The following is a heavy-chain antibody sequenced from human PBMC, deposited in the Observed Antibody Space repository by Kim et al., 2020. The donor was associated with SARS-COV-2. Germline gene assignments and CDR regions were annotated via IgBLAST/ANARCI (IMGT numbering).Heavy chain of an antibody. J-gene: IGHJ4*02. V-gene: IGHV5-10-1*01. D-gene: IGHD6-19*01. CDR1: GYSFTSYW. CDR3: AGAVAGTFYFDY. CDR2: IDPSDSYT. Sequence: GESLKISCKGSGYSFTSYWISWVRQMPGKGLEWMGRIDPSDSYTNYSPSFQGHVTISADKSISTAYLQWISLKASDTAMYYCAGAVAGTFYFDYWGQGTLVTVSS.